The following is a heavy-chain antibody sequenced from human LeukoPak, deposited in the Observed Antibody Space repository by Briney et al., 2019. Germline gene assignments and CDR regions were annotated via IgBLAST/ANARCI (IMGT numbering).Heavy chain of an antibody. D-gene: IGHD4-17*01. Sequence: GGSLRLSCAASGFIFSNNAMSWVRQAPGEGLEWVSGISGSGDSSYYADSVKGRFTISRDNSGNTLYLQMNSLRAEDTAVYYCAKDLYGFYAMDVWGQGTTVTVSS. CDR1: GFIFSNNA. J-gene: IGHJ6*02. CDR3: AKDLYGFYAMDV. CDR2: ISGSGDSS. V-gene: IGHV3-23*01.